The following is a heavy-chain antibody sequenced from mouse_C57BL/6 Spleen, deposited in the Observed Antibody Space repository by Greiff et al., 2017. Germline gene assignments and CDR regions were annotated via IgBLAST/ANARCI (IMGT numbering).Heavy chain of an antibody. D-gene: IGHD2-4*01. CDR1: GFTFSDFY. Sequence: EVKVVESGGGLVQSGRSLRLSCATSGFTFSDFYMEWVRQAPGKGLEWIAASRNKANDYTTAYSASVKGRFIVSRDTSQSILYLQMNALRAEDTAIYYCARDDYDYDGAMDYWGQGTSVTVSS. V-gene: IGHV7-1*01. J-gene: IGHJ4*01. CDR2: SRNKANDYTT. CDR3: ARDDYDYDGAMDY.